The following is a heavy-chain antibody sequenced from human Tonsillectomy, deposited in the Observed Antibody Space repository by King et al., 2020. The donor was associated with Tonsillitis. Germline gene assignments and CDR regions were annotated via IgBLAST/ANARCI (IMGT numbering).Heavy chain of an antibody. CDR2: IIGSGGST. CDR1: GFTFSSYA. J-gene: IGHJ4*02. CDR3: AKDHSSGYYRGYFDY. D-gene: IGHD3-22*01. Sequence: VQLVESGGGLVQPGGSLRLSCAASGFTFSSYAMSWVRQAPGKGLECVSAIIGSGGSTYYADSVKGRLTNSRDNSKNTLYLQMISLRAEETAVYYCAKDHSSGYYRGYFDYWGQGTLVTVSS. V-gene: IGHV3-23*04.